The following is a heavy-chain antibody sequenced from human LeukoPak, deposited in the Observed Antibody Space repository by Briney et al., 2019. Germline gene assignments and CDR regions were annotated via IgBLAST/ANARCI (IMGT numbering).Heavy chain of an antibody. Sequence: ASVKVSCKASGYTFTGYYMHWVRQAPGQGLEWMGWMNPNSGNTGYAQKFQGRVTMTRNTSISTAYMELSSLRSEDTAVYYCARESLFGPIWGQGTMVTVSS. D-gene: IGHD3-16*01. J-gene: IGHJ3*02. CDR2: MNPNSGNT. CDR1: GYTFTGYY. CDR3: ARESLFGPI. V-gene: IGHV1-8*02.